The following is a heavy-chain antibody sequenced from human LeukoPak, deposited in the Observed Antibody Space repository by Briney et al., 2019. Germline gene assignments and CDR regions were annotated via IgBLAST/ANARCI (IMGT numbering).Heavy chain of an antibody. V-gene: IGHV4-39*01. CDR1: GGSLSSSSYY. CDR3: ASSSTVPNWFGP. CDR2: IYYSGSA. J-gene: IGHJ5*02. Sequence: PSETLSLTCTVSGGSLSSSSYYWGWIRQPPGKRLEWIGSIYYSGSAYYNASLKSRVIISVDTSRNQFSLNLSSVTAADTAVYYCASSSTVPNWFGPWGQGTLVTVSS. D-gene: IGHD4-17*01.